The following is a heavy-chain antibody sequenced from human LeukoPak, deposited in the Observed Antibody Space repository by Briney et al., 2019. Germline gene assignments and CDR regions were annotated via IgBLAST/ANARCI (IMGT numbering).Heavy chain of an antibody. CDR3: AKLNRDYDYLWGSNLYYYYMDV. CDR1: GFSFSSYA. D-gene: IGHD3-16*01. J-gene: IGHJ6*03. V-gene: IGHV3-23*01. Sequence: GGSLRLSCATSGFSFSSYAMSWVRQAPGKGLEWVSAMSSSDDGRYYAASVRGRFTISRDTSRSTLYLQMNSLRAEDTAVYYCAKLNRDYDYLWGSNLYYYYMDVWGKGTAVTVSS. CDR2: MSSSDDGR.